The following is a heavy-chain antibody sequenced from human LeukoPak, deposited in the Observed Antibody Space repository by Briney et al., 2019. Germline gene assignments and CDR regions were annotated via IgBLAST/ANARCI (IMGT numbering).Heavy chain of an antibody. CDR3: ASRSLFYDSSGYYW. CDR1: GDSVSRSSYY. V-gene: IGHV4-39*01. Sequence: SETLSLACTVSGDSVSRSSYYWGWLRQPPGKGLEWIGSIYYSGSTYRNPSLKSRVTISVDTSKNQFSLKMRSVTAADTAVYYCASRSLFYDSSGYYWWGQGTLVTVSS. CDR2: IYYSGST. D-gene: IGHD3-22*01. J-gene: IGHJ4*02.